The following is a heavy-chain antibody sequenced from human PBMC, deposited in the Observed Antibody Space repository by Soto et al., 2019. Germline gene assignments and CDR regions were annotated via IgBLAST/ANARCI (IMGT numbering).Heavy chain of an antibody. V-gene: IGHV1-69*01. J-gene: IGHJ4*02. CDR3: ARDQAYYYDSSGYYYFDY. D-gene: IGHD3-22*01. CDR2: IIPIFGTA. CDR1: GGTFSSYA. Sequence: QVQLVQSGAEVKKPGSSVKVSCKASGGTFSSYAISWVRQAPGQGLEWMGGIIPIFGTANYAQKFQGRVTITGDELTSTAYMELSSLRSEDRPVYYCARDQAYYYDSSGYYYFDYWGQGTLVTVSS.